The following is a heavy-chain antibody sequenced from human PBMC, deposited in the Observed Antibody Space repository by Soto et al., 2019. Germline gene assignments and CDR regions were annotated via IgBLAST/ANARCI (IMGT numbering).Heavy chain of an antibody. V-gene: IGHV4-34*01. CDR2: INHSGST. CDR1: GGSFSGYY. J-gene: IGHJ5*02. D-gene: IGHD3-10*01. CDR3: ARALFYYYGSGSYYNWFDP. Sequence: SETLSLTFAVYGGSFSGYYWSWIRQPPGKGLEWMGEINHSGSTNYNPSLKSRVTISVDTSKNQFSLKLSSVTAADTAVYYCARALFYYYGSGSYYNWFDPWGQGTLV.